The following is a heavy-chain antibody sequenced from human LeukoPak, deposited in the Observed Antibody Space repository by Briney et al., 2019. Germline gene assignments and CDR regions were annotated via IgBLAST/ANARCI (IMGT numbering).Heavy chain of an antibody. Sequence: ASVKVSCKASGYTFSGYYVHWVRQAPGQGLEWMGWINPNTGATNYAQKFQGRVTMTRDTSISAAFLELSMLTSDDPAVYYCARGGSTIVVVPASNLPSDYWGQGTLVTVSS. D-gene: IGHD2-2*01. CDR3: ARGGSTIVVVPASNLPSDY. CDR2: INPNTGAT. V-gene: IGHV1-2*02. J-gene: IGHJ4*02. CDR1: GYTFSGYY.